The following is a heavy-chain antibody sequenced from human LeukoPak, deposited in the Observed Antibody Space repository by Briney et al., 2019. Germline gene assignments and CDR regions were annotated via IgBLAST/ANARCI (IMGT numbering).Heavy chain of an antibody. CDR2: IRYDGSNK. V-gene: IGHV3-30*02. CDR3: ARLNFGDDY. Sequence: GGSLRLSCAASGFTFSSYGMHWVRQAPGKGPEWVAFIRYDGSNKYYADSVKGRFTISRDTSMNTVYLQMNSLRAEDTAVYYCARLNFGDDYWGQGTLVTVSS. D-gene: IGHD4-17*01. J-gene: IGHJ4*02. CDR1: GFTFSSYG.